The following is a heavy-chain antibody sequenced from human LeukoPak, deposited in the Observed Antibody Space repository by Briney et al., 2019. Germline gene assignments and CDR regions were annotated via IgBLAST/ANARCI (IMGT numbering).Heavy chain of an antibody. CDR3: ARDLYSSGWGSPLDY. D-gene: IGHD6-19*01. CDR1: GFTVSSYG. CDR2: IWYDGSNK. V-gene: IGHV3-33*08. Sequence: GGSLRLSCAASGFTVSSYGMHWVRQAPGKGLEWVAVIWYDGSNKYYADSVKGRFTISRDNSKNTLYLQMNSLRAEDTAVYYCARDLYSSGWGSPLDYWGQGTLVTVSS. J-gene: IGHJ4*02.